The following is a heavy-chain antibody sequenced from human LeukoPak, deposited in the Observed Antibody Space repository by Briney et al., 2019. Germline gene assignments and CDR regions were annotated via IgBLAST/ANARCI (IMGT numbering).Heavy chain of an antibody. D-gene: IGHD6-13*01. CDR1: GFTFSSYS. Sequence: GGSLRLSCAASGFTFSSYSMNWVRQAPGNGLEWVSSISSSSGYIYYADSVKGRFTISRDNAKNSLYLQMNSLTAEDTGVYYCARDRGGSSWYGFSWFDPWGQGTLVTVSS. V-gene: IGHV3-21*01. CDR2: ISSSSGYI. J-gene: IGHJ5*02. CDR3: ARDRGGSSWYGFSWFDP.